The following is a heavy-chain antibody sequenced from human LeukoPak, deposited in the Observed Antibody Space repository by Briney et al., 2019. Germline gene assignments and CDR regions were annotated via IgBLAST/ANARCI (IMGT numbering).Heavy chain of an antibody. CDR3: ARLAIAAWIPHYFDY. V-gene: IGHV1-18*01. J-gene: IGHJ4*02. Sequence: ASVKVSCKASGYTFTSYGISWVRQAPGQGLEWMGWISAYNGNTNYAQKLQGRVTMTTDTSTSTAYMELRSLRSDDTAVYYCARLAIAAWIPHYFDYWGQGTLVTVSS. CDR2: ISAYNGNT. CDR1: GYTFTSYG. D-gene: IGHD6-13*01.